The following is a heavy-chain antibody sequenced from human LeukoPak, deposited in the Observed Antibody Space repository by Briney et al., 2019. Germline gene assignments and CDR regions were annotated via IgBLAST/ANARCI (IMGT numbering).Heavy chain of an antibody. CDR1: GGSISSYY. Sequence: SETLSLTCTVSGGSISSYYWSWIRQPPGKGLEWIGYIYYSGSTNYNPSLKSRVTISVDTSKNQFSLKLSSVTAADTAVYYCASRTGFGEFDYWGQGTLVTVPS. J-gene: IGHJ4*02. CDR2: IYYSGST. D-gene: IGHD3-10*01. V-gene: IGHV4-59*01. CDR3: ASRTGFGEFDY.